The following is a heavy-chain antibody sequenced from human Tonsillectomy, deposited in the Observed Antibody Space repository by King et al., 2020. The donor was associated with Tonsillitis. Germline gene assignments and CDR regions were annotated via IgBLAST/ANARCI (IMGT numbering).Heavy chain of an antibody. V-gene: IGHV3-53*04. CDR1: GFTVSSNY. CDR2: IYTGGST. Sequence: QLVQSGGGLVQPGRSLRLSCAASGFTVSSNYMSWVRQAPGKGLEWVSVIYTGGSTYYADSVKGRFTVSRHNSKNTLYLQMNSLRPEDTAVYYCARVWGTQGWEYVEYYHGKDVRGQGTQVTVSS. CDR3: ARVWGTQGWEYVEYYHGKDV. J-gene: IGHJ6*02. D-gene: IGHD6-19*01.